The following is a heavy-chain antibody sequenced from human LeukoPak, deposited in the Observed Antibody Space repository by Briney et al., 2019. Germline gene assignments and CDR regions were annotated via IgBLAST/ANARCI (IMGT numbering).Heavy chain of an antibody. Sequence: PGGSLRLSCAASGFTVSSNYMSWVRRAPGKGLEWVSVIYSGGSTYYADSVKGRFTISRDNSKNTLYLQMNSLRAEDTAVYYCAREEAYYTNGVCYEGPYYFDYWGQGTLVTVSS. CDR2: IYSGGST. CDR3: AREEAYYTNGVCYEGPYYFDY. V-gene: IGHV3-66*01. J-gene: IGHJ4*02. CDR1: GFTVSSNY. D-gene: IGHD2-8*01.